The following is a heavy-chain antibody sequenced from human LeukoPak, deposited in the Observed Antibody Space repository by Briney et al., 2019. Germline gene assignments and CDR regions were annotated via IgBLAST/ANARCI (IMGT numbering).Heavy chain of an antibody. CDR2: ILYDGRNK. CDR3: AKDSAGYSSTAPIFDY. CDR1: GFSLSNYV. V-gene: IGHV3-30*18. D-gene: IGHD5-18*01. Sequence: GSSLRLSCAASGFSLSNYVMHWVRQPPGKGLEWVAVILYDGRNKYYADSVKSRFTISRDNSKNTLYLQMNSLRAEDTAVYYCAKDSAGYSSTAPIFDYWGQGTLVTVSS. J-gene: IGHJ4*02.